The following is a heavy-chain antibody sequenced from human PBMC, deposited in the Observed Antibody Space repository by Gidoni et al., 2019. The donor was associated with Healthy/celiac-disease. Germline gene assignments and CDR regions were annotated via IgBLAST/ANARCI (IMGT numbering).Heavy chain of an antibody. J-gene: IGHJ4*02. CDR2: ISYYGSNK. Sequence: QVQLVESGGGVVQPGRSLRLSCAASGFTFSSYAMSWVRQAPGKGLDWAAVISYYGSNKYYADSVKGRFTVSRDNSKNTLYLQMNSLRAEDTAVYYCARDPHNYGSGSYQLTYWGQGTLVTVSS. D-gene: IGHD3-10*01. CDR3: ARDPHNYGSGSYQLTY. V-gene: IGHV3-30-3*01. CDR1: GFTFSSYA.